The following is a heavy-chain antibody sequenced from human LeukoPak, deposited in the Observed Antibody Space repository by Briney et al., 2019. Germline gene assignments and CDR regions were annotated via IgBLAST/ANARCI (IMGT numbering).Heavy chain of an antibody. J-gene: IGHJ4*02. CDR2: ISSSGSTI. CDR1: GFTFSSYE. V-gene: IGHV3-48*03. CDR3: ARDHNSGSDLDY. D-gene: IGHD3-10*01. Sequence: GGSLRLSCAASGFTFSSYEMNWVRQAPGKGLEWVSYISSSGSTIYYADSVKGRFTISRDNAKNSLYLRMNSLRAEDTAVYYCARDHNSGSDLDYWGQGTLVTVSS.